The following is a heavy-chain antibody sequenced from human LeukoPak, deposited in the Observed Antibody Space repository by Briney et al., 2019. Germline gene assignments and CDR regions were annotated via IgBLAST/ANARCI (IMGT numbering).Heavy chain of an antibody. CDR2: IYYSGST. CDR1: GGSISSGDHY. CDR3: ARDRGRGGFSAFDY. D-gene: IGHD2-15*01. V-gene: IGHV4-31*01. J-gene: IGHJ4*02. Sequence: SETLSLTCTVSGGSISSGDHYWSWIRQHPGKGLEWLGYIYYSGSTYYNPSLKSQVTISVDTSKNQFSLKLSSVTAADTAVYYCARDRGRGGFSAFDYWGQGALVTVSS.